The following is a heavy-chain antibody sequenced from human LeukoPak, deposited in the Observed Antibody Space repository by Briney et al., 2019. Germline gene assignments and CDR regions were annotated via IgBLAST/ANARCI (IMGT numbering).Heavy chain of an antibody. Sequence: SVTVSFKSSGGTFTSYAISLVRQAPGQGLEWMGVLIPIFGTANYAQKVQGRVPITADKSTSTAYMELSSMRSEDTAVYYCATFREERYGSGYYFDCWGQGTMVTVSS. D-gene: IGHD3-10*01. V-gene: IGHV1-69*06. CDR2: LIPIFGTA. CDR1: GGTFTSYA. J-gene: IGHJ4*02. CDR3: ATFREERYGSGYYFDC.